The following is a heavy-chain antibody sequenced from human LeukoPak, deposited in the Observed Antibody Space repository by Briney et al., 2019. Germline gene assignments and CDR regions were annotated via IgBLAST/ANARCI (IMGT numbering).Heavy chain of an antibody. CDR3: AIIRTYSGSYSPFDY. V-gene: IGHV3-23*01. CDR1: GFTFSSYA. Sequence: GGSLRLSCAASGFTFSSYAMSWVRQAPGKGLEWVSAISASGGTTCYADSVKGRFTISRDNPKNTLYLQMNSLRAEDTAVYYCAIIRTYSGSYSPFDYWGQGTLVTVSS. J-gene: IGHJ4*02. CDR2: ISASGGTT. D-gene: IGHD1-26*01.